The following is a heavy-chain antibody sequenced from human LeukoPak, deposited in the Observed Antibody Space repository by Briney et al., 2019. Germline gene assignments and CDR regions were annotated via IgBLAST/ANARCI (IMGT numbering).Heavy chain of an antibody. CDR1: GGSISSYY. D-gene: IGHD6-19*01. CDR3: ARDGGQTVAGPDAFDI. V-gene: IGHV4-59*01. CDR2: IYYSGST. J-gene: IGHJ3*02. Sequence: SETLSLTCTVSGGSISSYYWSWIRQPPGKGLEWIGYIYYSGSTNYNPSLKSRVTISVDTSKNQFSLKLSSETAADTAVYYCARDGGQTVAGPDAFDIWRQGTMVTVSS.